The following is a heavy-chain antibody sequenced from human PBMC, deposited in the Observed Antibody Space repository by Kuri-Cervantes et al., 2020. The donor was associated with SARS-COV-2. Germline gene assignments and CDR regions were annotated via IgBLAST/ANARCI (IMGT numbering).Heavy chain of an antibody. CDR1: GYTFTGYY. V-gene: IGHV1-2*02. Sequence: ASVKVSCKASGYTFTGYYMHWVRQAPGQGLEWMGWINPNSGGTNYAQKFQGRVTMTRDTSISTAYMELSRLRSDDTAVYYCARGGGPLLIVVVPAASSGDAFDIWGQGTMVTVSS. CDR3: ARGGGPLLIVVVPAASSGDAFDI. D-gene: IGHD2-2*01. J-gene: IGHJ3*02. CDR2: INPNSGGT.